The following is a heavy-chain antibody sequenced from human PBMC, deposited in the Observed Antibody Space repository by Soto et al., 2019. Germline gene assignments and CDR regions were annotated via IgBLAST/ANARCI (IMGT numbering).Heavy chain of an antibody. CDR2: ISSSSSYI. J-gene: IGHJ6*02. CDR1: GFTFSSYS. CDR3: ARDRGYGGPPRYYYGMDV. Sequence: GSLRLSCAASGFTFSSYSMNWVRQAPGKGLEWVSSISSSSSYIYYADSVKGRFTISRDNAKNSLYLQMNSLRAEDTAVYYCARDRGYGGPPRYYYGMDVWGQGTTVTVSS. V-gene: IGHV3-21*01. D-gene: IGHD4-17*01.